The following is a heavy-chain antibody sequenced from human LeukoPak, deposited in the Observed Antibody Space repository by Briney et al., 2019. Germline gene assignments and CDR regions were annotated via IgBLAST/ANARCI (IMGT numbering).Heavy chain of an antibody. D-gene: IGHD3-22*01. CDR3: AGTYYYDSSGYYQRLNWFDP. Sequence: SETLSLTRTVSGGSISSYYWSWIRQPAGKGLEWIGRIYTSGSTNYNPSLKSRVTMSVDTSKNQFSLKLSSVTAADTAVYYCAGTYYYDSSGYYQRLNWFDPWGQGTLVTVSS. V-gene: IGHV4-4*07. CDR2: IYTSGST. CDR1: GGSISSYY. J-gene: IGHJ5*02.